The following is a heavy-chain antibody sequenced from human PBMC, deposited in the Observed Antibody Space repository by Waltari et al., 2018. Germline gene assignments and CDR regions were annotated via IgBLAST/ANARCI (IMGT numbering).Heavy chain of an antibody. CDR2: ISAYNGNT. J-gene: IGHJ4*02. Sequence: QVKLVQSGAAVKKPGASVKVSCKVSGYTFTSYGISWVRQAAVQGIEWMGWISAYNGNTNYAQKLQGRVTMTTDTSTSTAYMELRSLRSDDTAVYYCARLKIMITFGGVIVIPSPFDYWGQGTLVTVSS. CDR1: GYTFTSYG. CDR3: ARLKIMITFGGVIVIPSPFDY. V-gene: IGHV1-18*01. D-gene: IGHD3-16*02.